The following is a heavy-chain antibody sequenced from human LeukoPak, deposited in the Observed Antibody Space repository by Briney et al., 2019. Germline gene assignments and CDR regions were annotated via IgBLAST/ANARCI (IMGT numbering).Heavy chain of an antibody. CDR3: ATGYSSGWYFYFQH. CDR1: GFTFSSYF. J-gene: IGHJ1*01. Sequence: PGGSLRLSCEVSGFTFSSYFMSWVRQAPGKGLEWVANIKQDDSKRSYADSVKGRFTISRDNAKNSLSLRMNSLSAEDTAVYYCATGYSSGWYFYFQHWGQGSLVSVSS. CDR2: IKQDDSKR. D-gene: IGHD6-19*01. V-gene: IGHV3-7*01.